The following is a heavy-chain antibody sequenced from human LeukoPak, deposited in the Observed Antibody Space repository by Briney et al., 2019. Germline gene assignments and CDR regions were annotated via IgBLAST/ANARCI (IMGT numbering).Heavy chain of an antibody. CDR1: GYSISSGYY. J-gene: IGHJ5*02. D-gene: IGHD6-13*01. CDR3: ARHGQQLVRRSWFDP. Sequence: SETLSLTCTVSGYSISSGYYWGWIRQPPGKGLEWIGYIYYSGSTNYNPSLKSRVTISVDTSKNQFSLKLSSVTAADTAVYYCARHGQQLVRRSWFDPWGQGTLVTVSS. V-gene: IGHV4-61*01. CDR2: IYYSGST.